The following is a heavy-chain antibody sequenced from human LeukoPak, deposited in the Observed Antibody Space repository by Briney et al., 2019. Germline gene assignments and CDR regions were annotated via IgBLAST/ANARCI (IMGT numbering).Heavy chain of an antibody. Sequence: GGSLRLSFSASGFTFSSYEMNWVRQAPGKGLEWVSYISSSGSTIYYADSVKGRFTISRDNAKNSLYLQMNSLRAEDTAVYYCARVSSSLSAWGQGTLVTVSS. CDR1: GFTFSSYE. CDR2: ISSSGSTI. D-gene: IGHD3-16*02. CDR3: ARVSSSLSA. J-gene: IGHJ5*02. V-gene: IGHV3-48*03.